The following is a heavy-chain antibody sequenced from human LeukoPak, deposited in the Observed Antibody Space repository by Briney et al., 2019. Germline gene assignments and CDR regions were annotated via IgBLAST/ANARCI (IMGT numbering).Heavy chain of an antibody. CDR2: IKQDGSEK. CDR3: ARSAYYHFWSGYSNYYYYYMDV. V-gene: IGHV3-7*01. CDR1: GSTFISYW. J-gene: IGHJ6*03. Sequence: GGSLRLSCAASGSTFISYWMSWVRQAPGEGLEWVANIKQDGSEKSYVDSVKGRFTISRDNAKNSLYLQMNSLRAEDTAVYYCARSAYYHFWSGYSNYYYYYMDVWGKGTTATVSS. D-gene: IGHD3-3*01.